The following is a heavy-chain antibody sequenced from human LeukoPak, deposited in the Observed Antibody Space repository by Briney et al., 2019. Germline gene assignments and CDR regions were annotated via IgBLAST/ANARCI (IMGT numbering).Heavy chain of an antibody. J-gene: IGHJ4*02. CDR3: AAGVGYCSGGSCYPVFDY. CDR1: GFTFTSSA. Sequence: ASVKVSCKASGFTFTSSAMQWVRQARGQRLEWIGWIVVGSGNTNYAQKFQERVTITRDMSTSTAYMELSSLRSEDTAVYYCAAGVGYCSGGSCYPVFDYWGQGTLVTVS. D-gene: IGHD2-15*01. CDR2: IVVGSGNT. V-gene: IGHV1-58*02.